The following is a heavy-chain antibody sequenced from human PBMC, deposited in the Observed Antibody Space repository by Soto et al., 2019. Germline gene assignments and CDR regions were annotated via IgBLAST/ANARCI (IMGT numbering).Heavy chain of an antibody. CDR3: ARDSYSSGWTDY. D-gene: IGHD6-19*01. V-gene: IGHV4-31*03. Sequence: PSETLSLTCTVSGGSISSGGYYWSWIRQHPGKGLEWIGYIYYSGSTYYNPSLKSRVTISVDTSKNQFSLKLSSVTAADTAVYYCARDSYSSGWTDYWGQGTLVTVSS. J-gene: IGHJ4*02. CDR2: IYYSGST. CDR1: GGSISSGGYY.